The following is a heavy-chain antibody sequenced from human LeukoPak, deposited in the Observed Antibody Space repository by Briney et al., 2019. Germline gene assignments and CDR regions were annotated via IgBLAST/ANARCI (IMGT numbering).Heavy chain of an antibody. CDR2: IYYSGTT. J-gene: IGHJ3*01. CDR1: GGPFSGYY. Sequence: PSETLSLTCTVSGGPFSGYYWSWIRQPPGKGLEWIGYIYYSGTTNYNPSLASRVTISVDTSKNQFSLKLSSVTAADTVVYYCASSDSSGYLLLDVFDFWGQGTMVTVSS. D-gene: IGHD3-22*01. V-gene: IGHV4-59*08. CDR3: ASSDSSGYLLLDVFDF.